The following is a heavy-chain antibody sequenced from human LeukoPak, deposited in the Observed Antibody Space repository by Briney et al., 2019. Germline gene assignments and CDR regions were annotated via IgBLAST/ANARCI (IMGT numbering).Heavy chain of an antibody. CDR3: AKIKRASDFDY. CDR2: ISGSGGST. J-gene: IGHJ4*02. CDR1: GFTFSSYA. D-gene: IGHD6-25*01. Sequence: GGSLRLSCAASGFTFSSYAMSWVRQAPGKGLEWVSAISGSGGSTYYADSVKGRFTISRDNSKNTLYLHTNSLRAEDTAVYYCAKIKRASDFDYWGQGTLVTVSS. V-gene: IGHV3-23*01.